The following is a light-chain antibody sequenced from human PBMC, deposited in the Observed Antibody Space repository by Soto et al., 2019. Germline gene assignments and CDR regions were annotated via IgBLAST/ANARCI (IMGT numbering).Light chain of an antibody. CDR2: AAS. CDR3: QKLNSYPLT. V-gene: IGKV1-9*01. Sequence: DIQLTQSPSFLSASVGDRVTITCRASQGISSYLAWYQQKPGKAPNLLIYAASSLQSGVPSRFSGSGSGTEFTLTISGLQPEDFACYYCQKLNSYPLTFGGGTKVEIK. J-gene: IGKJ4*01. CDR1: QGISSY.